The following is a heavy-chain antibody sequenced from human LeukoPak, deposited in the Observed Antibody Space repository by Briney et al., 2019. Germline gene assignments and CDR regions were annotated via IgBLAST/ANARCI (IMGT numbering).Heavy chain of an antibody. V-gene: IGHV3-23*01. D-gene: IGHD1-26*01. CDR2: VRETGGST. CDR3: AKDSLWEVYYFDF. J-gene: IGHJ4*02. CDR1: GFTFSSFA. Sequence: GGSLRLSCVASGFTFSSFAMSWVRQAPGKGLEWVSGVRETGGSTYYADSVKGRFTISRDNSKNTLYLLLDSLRAEDTAIYYCAKDSLWEVYYFDFWGQGTLVTVSS.